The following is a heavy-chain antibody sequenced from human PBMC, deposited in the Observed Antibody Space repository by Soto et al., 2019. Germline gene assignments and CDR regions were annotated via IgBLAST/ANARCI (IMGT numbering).Heavy chain of an antibody. CDR2: IIPIFGTA. CDR1: GYTFTSYG. V-gene: IGHV1-69*13. D-gene: IGHD6-13*01. J-gene: IGHJ5*02. CDR3: ARDMQQQFGPRAHNWFDP. Sequence: SVKVSCTASGYTFTSYGISWVRQAPGQGLEWMGGIIPIFGTANSAQKFQGRVTITADESTSTAYMELSSLRSEDTAVYYCARDMQQQFGPRAHNWFDPWGQGTLVTVSS.